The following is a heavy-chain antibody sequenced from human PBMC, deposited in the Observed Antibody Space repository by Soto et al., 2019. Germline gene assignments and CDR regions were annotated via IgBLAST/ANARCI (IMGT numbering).Heavy chain of an antibody. CDR2: IIPLLKTV. V-gene: IGHV1-69*06. CDR3: ARDPVDLFGYMDV. D-gene: IGHD6-25*01. CDR1: GGTFASYS. Sequence: QEELVQSGAEVKKPGSSVNVSCKASGGTFASYSITWVRQAPGQRLEWMGEIIPLLKTVNYAQKFQGRVTITGDRSTSTVYMALSRLRSDDTAVYYCARDPVDLFGYMDVWGHGTTDTVS. J-gene: IGHJ6*02.